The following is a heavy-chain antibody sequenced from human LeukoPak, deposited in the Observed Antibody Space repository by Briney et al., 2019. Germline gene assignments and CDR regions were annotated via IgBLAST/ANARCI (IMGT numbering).Heavy chain of an antibody. J-gene: IGHJ4*02. Sequence: ASVKVSCKASGGTFSSYAISWVRQAPGQGLEWMGGIIPIFGTANYAQKFQGGVTITADESTSTAYMELSSLRSEDTAVYYCARDGMVRGVIIIPGSYWGQGTLVTVSS. CDR1: GGTFSSYA. D-gene: IGHD3-10*01. CDR2: IIPIFGTA. CDR3: ARDGMVRGVIIIPGSY. V-gene: IGHV1-69*01.